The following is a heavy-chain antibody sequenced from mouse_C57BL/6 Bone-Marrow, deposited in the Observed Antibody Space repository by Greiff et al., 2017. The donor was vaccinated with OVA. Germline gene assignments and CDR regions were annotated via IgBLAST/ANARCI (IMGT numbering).Heavy chain of an antibody. Sequence: VQLKESGPELVKPGASVKISCKASGYSFTDYNMNWVKQSNGKSLEWIGVINPNYGTTSYNQKFKGKATLTVDQSSSTAYMQLNSLTSEDSAVYYCARLRYYGNYYYAMDYWGQGTSVTVSS. CDR1: GYSFTDYN. CDR2: INPNYGTT. D-gene: IGHD2-1*01. J-gene: IGHJ4*01. V-gene: IGHV1-39*01. CDR3: ARLRYYGNYYYAMDY.